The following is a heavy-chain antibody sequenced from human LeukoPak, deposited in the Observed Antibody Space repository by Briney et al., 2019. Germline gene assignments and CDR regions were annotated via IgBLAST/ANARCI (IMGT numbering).Heavy chain of an antibody. CDR2: IFYRGST. J-gene: IGHJ5*02. CDR1: GGSISSGSYN. V-gene: IGHV4-39*07. D-gene: IGHD2-2*01. CDR3: ARGWEYCSSTSCYHGWFDP. Sequence: SETLSLTCIVSGGSISSGSYNWAWIRQPPGKGLEWIGSIFYRGSTYYNPSLKSRVTISVDTSKNQFSLKLSSVTAADTAVYYCARGWEYCSSTSCYHGWFDPWGQGTLVTVSS.